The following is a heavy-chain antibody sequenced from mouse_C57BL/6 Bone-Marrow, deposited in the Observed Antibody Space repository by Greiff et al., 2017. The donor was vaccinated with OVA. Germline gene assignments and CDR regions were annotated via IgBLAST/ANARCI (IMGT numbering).Heavy chain of an antibody. J-gene: IGHJ3*01. CDR3: AGYYGKYVSWFAY. CDR1: GYTFTSSW. CDR2: IYPGSGST. V-gene: IGHV1-55*01. Sequence: QVQLQQPGAELVKPGASVKMSCKASGYTFTSSWITWVKQRPGQGLEWIGDIYPGSGSTNYNEKFKSKATLTVDTSSSTAYMQLSSLTSEDSAVYYCAGYYGKYVSWFAYWGQGTLVTVSA. D-gene: IGHD2-1*01.